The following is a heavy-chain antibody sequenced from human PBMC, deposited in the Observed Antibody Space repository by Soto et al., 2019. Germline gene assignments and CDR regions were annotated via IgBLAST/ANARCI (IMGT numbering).Heavy chain of an antibody. J-gene: IGHJ6*02. V-gene: IGHV1-69*13. CDR1: GGTFSSYA. Sequence: SVKVSCKASGGTFSSYAISWVRQAPGQGLEWMGGIIPIFGTANYAQKFQGRVTITADESTSTAYMELSSLRSEDTAVYYCARDLAARRGRIWFGELLGTYGMDVWGQGTTVTVSS. CDR2: IIPIFGTA. D-gene: IGHD3-10*01. CDR3: ARDLAARRGRIWFGELLGTYGMDV.